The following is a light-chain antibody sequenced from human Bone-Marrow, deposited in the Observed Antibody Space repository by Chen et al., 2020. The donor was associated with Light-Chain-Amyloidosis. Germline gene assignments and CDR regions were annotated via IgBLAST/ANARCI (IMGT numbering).Light chain of an antibody. V-gene: IGLV2-14*03. Sequence: QSALTQPTSVSGSPGQPITIPCTGTSNDGGGYKYVSWYQQHPGKAPKLIIYDVTNRPSRISNRFSGSKSGNTASLTISGLQPEDEAHYYCCSYATSATLIFGGGTKLTVL. CDR1: SNDGGGYKY. CDR2: DVT. J-gene: IGLJ2*01. CDR3: CSYATSATLI.